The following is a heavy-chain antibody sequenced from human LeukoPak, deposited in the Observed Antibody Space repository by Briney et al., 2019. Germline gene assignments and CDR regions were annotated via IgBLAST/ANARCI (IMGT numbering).Heavy chain of an antibody. CDR1: GFTFRNYA. V-gene: IGHV3-30*04. CDR3: ARTVGASEGVDY. D-gene: IGHD1-26*01. Sequence: GGSLRLSCAASGFTFRNYAMHWVRQAPGKGLEWVAVVSYDGSYKDYADSVKGRFTISRDNAKNSLYLQMNSLRAEDTAVYYCARTVGASEGVDYWGQGTLVTVSS. CDR2: VSYDGSYK. J-gene: IGHJ4*02.